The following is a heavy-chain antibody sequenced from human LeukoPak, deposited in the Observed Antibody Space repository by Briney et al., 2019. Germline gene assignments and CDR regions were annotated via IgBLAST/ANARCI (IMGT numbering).Heavy chain of an antibody. CDR3: ARAFRASSFDY. J-gene: IGHJ4*02. CDR1: GGSISSYY. CDR2: LHYSGST. D-gene: IGHD2-21*01. V-gene: IGHV4-59*01. Sequence: SATLSLTCTVSGGSISSYYWSWIRQPPGKGLEWIGYLHYSGSTNYNPSLKSRVTISVDTSKNQFSLKLGSVIAADTAVYYCARAFRASSFDYWGQGTLVTVSS.